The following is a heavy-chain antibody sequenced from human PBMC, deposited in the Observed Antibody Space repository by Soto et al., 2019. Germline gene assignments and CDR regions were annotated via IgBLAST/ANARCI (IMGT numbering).Heavy chain of an antibody. D-gene: IGHD2-15*01. CDR2: FDPEDGET. CDR1: GYTLTELS. J-gene: IGHJ6*02. Sequence: GASVKVSCKVSGYTLTELSMHWLRQAPGKGLEWMGGFDPEDGETIYAQKFQGRVTMTEDTSTDTAYMELSSLRSEDTAVYYCATSGLDLRVASYGMDVWGQGTTVTVSS. CDR3: ATSGLDLRVASYGMDV. V-gene: IGHV1-24*01.